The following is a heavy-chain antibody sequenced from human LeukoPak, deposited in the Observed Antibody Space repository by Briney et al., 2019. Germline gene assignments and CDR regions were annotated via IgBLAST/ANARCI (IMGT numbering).Heavy chain of an antibody. J-gene: IGHJ4*02. D-gene: IGHD4-23*01. CDR1: GFTFSSYA. CDR2: INHSGST. Sequence: GSLRLSCAASGFTFSSYAMSWIRQPPGKGLEWIGEINHSGSTNYNPSLKSRVTISVDTSKNQFSLKLSSVTAADTAVYYCASPQSDYGGNSALYYWGQGTLVTVSS. V-gene: IGHV4-34*01. CDR3: ASPQSDYGGNSALYY.